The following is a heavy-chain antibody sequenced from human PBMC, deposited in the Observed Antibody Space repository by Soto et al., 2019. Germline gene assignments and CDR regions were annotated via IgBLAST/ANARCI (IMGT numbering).Heavy chain of an antibody. CDR2: ISSSSSYI. Sequence: PGGSLRLSCAASGFTFSSYSMNWVRQAPGKGLEWVSSISSSSSYIYYADSVKGRFTISRDNAKNSLYLQMNSLRAEDTAVYYCARDLHYDRTYYDILTGYPDHYYYYGMDVWGQGTTVTVSS. V-gene: IGHV3-21*01. CDR3: ARDLHYDRTYYDILTGYPDHYYYYGMDV. J-gene: IGHJ6*02. CDR1: GFTFSSYS. D-gene: IGHD3-9*01.